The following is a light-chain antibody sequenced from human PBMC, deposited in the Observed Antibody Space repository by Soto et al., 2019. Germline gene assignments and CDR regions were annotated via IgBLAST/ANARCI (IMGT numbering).Light chain of an antibody. CDR1: QSVNTW. Sequence: QMTQSPSTVSASVGDSVTITCRASQSVNTWLAWYQLKPGKAPRLLIYKASTLESGVPSRFSGSGSGTEFTLTISSLQPDDIATYYCQQYDHYRTFGQGTKVE. CDR2: KAS. J-gene: IGKJ1*01. V-gene: IGKV1-5*03. CDR3: QQYDHYRT.